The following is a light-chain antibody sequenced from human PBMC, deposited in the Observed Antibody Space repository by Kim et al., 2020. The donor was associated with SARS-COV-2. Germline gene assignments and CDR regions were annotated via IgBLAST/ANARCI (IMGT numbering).Light chain of an antibody. CDR2: NSD. Sequence: GRRVTISCSGSSPNSGSNSVNWYQHLPGTATKLLIENSDYRPPGVPDRFSGSKSGTAASLAISGLQPEDESDYDCARWDDSLNGLVFGGGTQLTVL. J-gene: IGLJ3*02. CDR3: ARWDDSLNGLV. CDR1: SPNSGSNS. V-gene: IGLV1-44*01.